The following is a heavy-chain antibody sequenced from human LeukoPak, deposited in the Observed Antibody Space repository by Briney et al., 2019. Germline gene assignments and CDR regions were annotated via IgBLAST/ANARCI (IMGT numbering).Heavy chain of an antibody. V-gene: IGHV5-51*01. CDR1: GYSFTSYW. CDR2: IYPGDSDT. D-gene: IGHD2-21*02. Sequence: GESLKISCKGSGYSFTSYWIGWVRQMPGKGLEWMGTIYPGDSDTRYSPSFQGQVTISADKSISTAYLQWSSLKASDTAMYYCARHRVVTAPYPYYYYGMDVWGQGTTVTVSS. CDR3: ARHRVVTAPYPYYYYGMDV. J-gene: IGHJ6*02.